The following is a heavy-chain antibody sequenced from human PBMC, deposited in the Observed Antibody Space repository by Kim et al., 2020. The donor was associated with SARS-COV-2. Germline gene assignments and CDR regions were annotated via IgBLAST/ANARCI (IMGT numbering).Heavy chain of an antibody. CDR1: GFTFSSYA. D-gene: IGHD3-3*01. CDR3: AMGNDFWSGYYFDY. V-gene: IGHV3-23*01. CDR2: ISGSGGST. J-gene: IGHJ4*02. Sequence: GGSLRLSCAASGFTFSSYAMSWVRQAPGKGLEWDSAISGSGGSTYYADSVKGRFTISRDNSKNTLYLQMNSLRAEDTAVYYCAMGNDFWSGYYFDYWGQGTLVTVSS.